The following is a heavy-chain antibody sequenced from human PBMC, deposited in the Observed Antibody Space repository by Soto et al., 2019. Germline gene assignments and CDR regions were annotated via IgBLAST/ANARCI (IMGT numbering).Heavy chain of an antibody. J-gene: IGHJ5*02. CDR1: GGSISSGGYY. CDR2: IYYNGNT. Sequence: PSETLSLTCTVSGGSISSGGYYWSWIRQHPGRGLEWIGYIYYNGNTYYNPSLKSRVTVSVDTSKNQFSLNVRSVTAADTAVYYCARCSIVVIQVPGFDPWGKGTLVTVSS. D-gene: IGHD2-15*01. CDR3: ARCSIVVIQVPGFDP. V-gene: IGHV4-31*03.